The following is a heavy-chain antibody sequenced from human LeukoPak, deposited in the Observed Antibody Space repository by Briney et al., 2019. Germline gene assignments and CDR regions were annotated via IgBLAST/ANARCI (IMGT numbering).Heavy chain of an antibody. V-gene: IGHV3-66*01. CDR2: IYSDGRT. CDR3: ARDSHTRN. CDR1: GFTFSSYA. J-gene: IGHJ4*02. D-gene: IGHD1-26*01. Sequence: GGSLRLSCAASGFTFSSYAMSWVRQAPGKGLEWVSVIYSDGRTYYADSVKGRFTISRDDSKNTVYLQMNGLRAEDTAVYYCARDSHTRNWGQGTLVTVSS.